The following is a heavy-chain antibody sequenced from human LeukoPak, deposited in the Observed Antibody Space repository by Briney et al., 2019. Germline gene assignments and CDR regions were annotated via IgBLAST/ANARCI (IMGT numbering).Heavy chain of an antibody. D-gene: IGHD7-27*01. CDR3: ARVGANWGPYYFDY. CDR2: IYHSGST. J-gene: IGHJ4*02. Sequence: SETLSLTCTVSGYSISSGYYWGWIRQPPGKGLEWIGSIYHSGSTYYNPSLKSRVTILVDTSKNQFSLKLSSVTAADTAVYYCARVGANWGPYYFDYWGQGTLVTVSS. CDR1: GYSISSGYY. V-gene: IGHV4-38-2*02.